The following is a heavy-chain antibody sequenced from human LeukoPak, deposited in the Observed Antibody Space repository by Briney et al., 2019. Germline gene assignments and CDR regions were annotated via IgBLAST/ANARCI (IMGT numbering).Heavy chain of an antibody. J-gene: IGHJ4*02. CDR1: VCTFSSYA. Sequence: GGSLRLSCAASVCTFSSYAMSWARQAPGKGLEWVSGISGNGGGTYYADSVKGRFTISRDNSKNTLYLQMNSLRAEDTAVYYCAKSFGYSRSWFDYWGQGTLVTVSS. V-gene: IGHV3-23*01. CDR3: AKSFGYSRSWFDY. CDR2: ISGNGGGT. D-gene: IGHD6-13*01.